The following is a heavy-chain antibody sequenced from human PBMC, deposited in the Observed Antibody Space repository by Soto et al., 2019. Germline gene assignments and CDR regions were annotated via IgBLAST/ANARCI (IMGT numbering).Heavy chain of an antibody. CDR3: ARGDGRDAFDI. J-gene: IGHJ3*02. V-gene: IGHV4-31*03. CDR1: GGSISSGGYY. CDR2: IYYSGST. Sequence: SETLSLTCTVSGGSISSGGYYWSWIRQHPGKGLEWIGYIYYSGSTYYNPSLKIRVTISVDTSKNQFSLKLSSVTAADTAVYYCARGDGRDAFDIWGQGTMVTVSS.